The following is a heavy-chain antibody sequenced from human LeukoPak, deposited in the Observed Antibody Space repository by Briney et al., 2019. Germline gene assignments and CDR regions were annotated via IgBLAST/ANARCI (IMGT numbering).Heavy chain of an antibody. Sequence: PGGSLRLSCTVSGFTVSSNSMSWVRQAPGKGLEWVSFIYSDNTHYSDSVKGRFTISRDNSKNTLYLQMNSLRAEDTAVYYCARDDDTYYFDYWGQGTLVTVSS. CDR3: ARDDDTYYFDY. CDR2: IYSDNT. J-gene: IGHJ4*02. V-gene: IGHV3-66*03. CDR1: GFTVSSNS.